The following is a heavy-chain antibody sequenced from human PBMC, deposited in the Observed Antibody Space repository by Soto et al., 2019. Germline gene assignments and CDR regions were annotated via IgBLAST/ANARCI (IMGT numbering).Heavy chain of an antibody. CDR1: GFTFGDYA. CDR3: RSVRGEKGGVRRCAFDI. Sequence: GGSLRLSCTASGFTFGDYAMSWFRQAPGKGLEWVGFIRSKAYGGTTEYAASVKGRFTISRDDSKSIAYLQMNSLKTEDTAVYYCRSVRGEKGGVRRCAFDIWGQGTMVTVSS. J-gene: IGHJ3*02. CDR2: IRSKAYGGTT. V-gene: IGHV3-49*03. D-gene: IGHD3-10*02.